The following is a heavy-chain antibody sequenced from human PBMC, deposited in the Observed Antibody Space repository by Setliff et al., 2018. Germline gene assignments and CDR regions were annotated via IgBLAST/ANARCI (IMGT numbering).Heavy chain of an antibody. CDR2: IYYSGST. Sequence: SETLSLTCTVSGGSISSHYWSWIRQPPGKGLEWIGSIYYSGSTNYNPSLKSRVTISVDTSKNQFYLQWSSLKASDTAMYSCASTLVVAASGVTYIKVLPFDIWGQGTVVTVSS. D-gene: IGHD2-15*01. V-gene: IGHV4-59*11. CDR1: GGSISSHY. CDR3: ASTLVVAASGVTYIKVLPFDI. J-gene: IGHJ3*02.